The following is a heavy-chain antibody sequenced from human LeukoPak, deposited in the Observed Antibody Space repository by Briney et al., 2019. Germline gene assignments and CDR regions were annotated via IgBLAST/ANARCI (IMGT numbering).Heavy chain of an antibody. V-gene: IGHV1-2*02. Sequence: ASVKVSCKASRYTFTGYYMHWVRQAPGQGLEWMGWIHPTSGGTTYAQKFQGRVTMTRDTSISTAYMELSRLRSDDTAVYYCATIEHWRVVPAATHSFWFDPWGQGTLVTVSS. D-gene: IGHD2-2*01. CDR2: IHPTSGGT. CDR3: ATIEHWRVVPAATHSFWFDP. CDR1: RYTFTGYY. J-gene: IGHJ5*02.